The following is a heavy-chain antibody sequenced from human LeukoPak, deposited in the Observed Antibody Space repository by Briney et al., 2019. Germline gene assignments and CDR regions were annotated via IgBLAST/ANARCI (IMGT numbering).Heavy chain of an antibody. V-gene: IGHV3-48*01. J-gene: IGHJ4*02. CDR2: ISSSSSTI. D-gene: IGHD6-13*01. Sequence: RSGGSLRLSCAASGFTFSSYSMNWVRQAPGKGLEWVSYISSSSSTIYYADSVKGRFTISRDNAKNSLYLQMNSLRAEDTAVYYCARAGYSSSFDYWGQGTLVTVSS. CDR1: GFTFSSYS. CDR3: ARAGYSSSFDY.